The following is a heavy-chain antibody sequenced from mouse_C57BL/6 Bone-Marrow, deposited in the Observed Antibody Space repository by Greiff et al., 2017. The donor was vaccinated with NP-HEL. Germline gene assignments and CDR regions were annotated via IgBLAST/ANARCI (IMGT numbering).Heavy chain of an antibody. CDR2: IYPRSGNT. CDR3: ARYYGSSCRFAD. V-gene: IGHV1-81*01. D-gene: IGHD1-1*01. J-gene: IGHJ3*01. Sequence: QVQLQQSGAELARPGASVKLSCKASGYTFTSYGISWVKQRTGQGLEWIGEIYPRSGNTYYNEKFKGKATLTADKSSSTAYMGLRSLASEDSAVYGCARYYGSSCRFADWGQGTLVTVSA. CDR1: GYTFTSYG.